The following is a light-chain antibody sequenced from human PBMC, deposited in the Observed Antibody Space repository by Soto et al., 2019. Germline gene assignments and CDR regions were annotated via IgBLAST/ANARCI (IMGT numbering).Light chain of an antibody. CDR3: SSYAGSNNFPYV. J-gene: IGLJ1*01. CDR2: EVS. CDR1: SSDVVGYNY. Sequence: QSVLTQPPSASGSPGQSVTISCTGTSSDVVGYNYVSWYQQHPGKAPKLMIYEVSKRPSGVPDRFSGSKSGNTASLTVSGLQAEYEADYYCSSYAGSNNFPYVFGTGTKVTVL. V-gene: IGLV2-8*01.